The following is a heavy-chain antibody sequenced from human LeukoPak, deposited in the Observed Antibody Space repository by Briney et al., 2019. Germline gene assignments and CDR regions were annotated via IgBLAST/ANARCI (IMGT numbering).Heavy chain of an antibody. CDR2: IRYNGTNK. J-gene: IGHJ6*03. CDR3: ARDGSSGSNYYPYYHYMDV. Sequence: PGVSLRLSCPASGFTFNNYVIPWVRHAPGQGLEWVSFIRYNGTNKYYADSVKGRFTISKDNAKNTLCLQMNSLRAEDTAVYYCARDGSSGSNYYPYYHYMDVWGKGTTVTIYS. CDR1: GFTFNNYV. D-gene: IGHD3-22*01. V-gene: IGHV3-30*02.